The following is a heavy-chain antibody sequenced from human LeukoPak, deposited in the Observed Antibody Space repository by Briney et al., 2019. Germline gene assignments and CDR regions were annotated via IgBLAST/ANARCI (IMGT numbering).Heavy chain of an antibody. D-gene: IGHD4-17*01. J-gene: IGHJ4*02. Sequence: PSETLSLTCAVSGGSISSGGYSWSWIRQPPGKGLEWIGYIYHSGSTYYNPSLKSRVTISVDRSKNQFSLKLSSVTAADTAVYYCARGFAGATVTTFDYWGQGTLVTASS. V-gene: IGHV4-30-2*01. CDR1: GGSISSGGYS. CDR3: ARGFAGATVTTFDY. CDR2: IYHSGST.